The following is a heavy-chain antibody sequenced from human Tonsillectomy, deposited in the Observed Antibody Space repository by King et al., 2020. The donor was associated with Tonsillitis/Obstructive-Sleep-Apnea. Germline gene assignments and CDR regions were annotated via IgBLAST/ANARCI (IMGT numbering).Heavy chain of an antibody. J-gene: IGHJ4*02. Sequence: QLVQSGAEVKKPGASVMVSCRASGYTLTTYYIHWVRQAPGQGLEWMAIINPSGGTTNYAQKFQGRVTLTRDTSTTTVYMELSSLRSEDTAVYYCAGALEFXRAHXRXXRCXGXTXXXXXXQGTLVTVSS. V-gene: IGHV1-46*03. D-gene: IGHD2-2*01. CDR3: AGALEFXRAHXRXXRCXGXTXXXX. CDR2: INPSGGTT. CDR1: GYTLTTYY.